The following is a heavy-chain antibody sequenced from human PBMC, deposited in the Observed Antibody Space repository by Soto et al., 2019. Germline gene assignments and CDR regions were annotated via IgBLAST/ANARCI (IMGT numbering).Heavy chain of an antibody. CDR2: VNHGGST. Sequence: PSETLSLTCAVSGGSFSNYYWSWIRQPPGRGLEWIGEVNHGGSTNYNPSLKSRVTMSVDTSKKQFSLKLTSVTAADTAVYYCRKWFGDLLRDYWGRGTLVTVSS. J-gene: IGHJ4*02. CDR1: GGSFSNYY. D-gene: IGHD3-10*01. CDR3: RKWFGDLLRDY. V-gene: IGHV4-34*01.